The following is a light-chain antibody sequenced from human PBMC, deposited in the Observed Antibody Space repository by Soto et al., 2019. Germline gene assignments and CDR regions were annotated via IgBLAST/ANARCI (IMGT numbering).Light chain of an antibody. Sequence: QSVLTQPPSASGTPGQRVTISCSGSSSNIGSNTVNWYQQLPGTAPKLLNYSNNQRPSGVPDRFSGSKSGTSASLAISGLQSEDEADYYCAAWDDSLNGPGFGGGTQLTVL. CDR3: AAWDDSLNGPG. J-gene: IGLJ3*02. V-gene: IGLV1-44*01. CDR1: SSNIGSNT. CDR2: SNN.